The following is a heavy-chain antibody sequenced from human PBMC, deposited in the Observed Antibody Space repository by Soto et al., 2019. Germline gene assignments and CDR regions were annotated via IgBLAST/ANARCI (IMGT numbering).Heavy chain of an antibody. CDR2: INHSGST. V-gene: IGHV4-34*01. J-gene: IGHJ4*02. CDR3: ARGPTLLHPHY. CDR1: GGSFSGYY. Sequence: SETLSLTCAVYGGSFSGYYWSWIRQPPGKGLEWIGEINHSGSTNYNPSLKSRVTISVDTSKNQFSLKLSSVTAADTAVYYCARGPTLLHPHYWGQGTLVTVSS. D-gene: IGHD3-22*01.